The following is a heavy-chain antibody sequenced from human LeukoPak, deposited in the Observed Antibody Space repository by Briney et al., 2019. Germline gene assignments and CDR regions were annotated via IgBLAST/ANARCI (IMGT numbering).Heavy chain of an antibody. Sequence: GGSLRLSCAASGFTFDDYAMHWVRQAPGKGLVWVSRINVDGYSLTYADSVKGRFTISRDNAKNTLYLQMNSLRAEDTAVYYCARVGCSGGSCNSGYGDNWFDPWGQGTLVTVSS. CDR3: ARVGCSGGSCNSGYGDNWFDP. V-gene: IGHV3-74*03. CDR1: GFTFDDYA. D-gene: IGHD2-15*01. CDR2: INVDGYSL. J-gene: IGHJ5*02.